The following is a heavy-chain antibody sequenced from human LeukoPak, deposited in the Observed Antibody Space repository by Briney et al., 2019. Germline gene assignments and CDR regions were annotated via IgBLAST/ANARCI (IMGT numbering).Heavy chain of an antibody. V-gene: IGHV1-69*05. D-gene: IGHD3-9*01. CDR2: IIPIFGTA. Sequence: SVKVSCKASGGTFSSYAISWVRQAPGQGLEWMGGIIPIFGTANYAQKLQGRVTMTTDTSTSTAYMELRSLRSDDTAVYYCARDDDILTGYYNGMDVWGKGTTVTVSS. CDR3: ARDDDILTGYYNGMDV. J-gene: IGHJ6*04. CDR1: GGTFSSYA.